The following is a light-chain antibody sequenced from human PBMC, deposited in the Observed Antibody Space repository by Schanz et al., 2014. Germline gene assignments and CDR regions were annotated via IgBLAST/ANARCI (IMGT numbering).Light chain of an antibody. V-gene: IGKV3-20*01. CDR1: QSISGSY. J-gene: IGKJ4*01. CDR3: QQYSKSPLT. CDR2: GAF. Sequence: IVLTQSPGTLSLSPGDRATLSCRASQSISGSYLAWYQQKPGQAPRLLIYGAFDRATGIPDRFSGSGSGTVFTLTISRLEPEDFAVYYCQQYSKSPLTFGGGTKVEI.